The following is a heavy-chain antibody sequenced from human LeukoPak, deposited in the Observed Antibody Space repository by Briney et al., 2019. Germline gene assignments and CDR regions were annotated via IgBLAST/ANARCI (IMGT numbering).Heavy chain of an antibody. CDR1: RGTFSSYA. CDR2: IIPILGIA. D-gene: IGHD1-26*01. Sequence: SVKVSCKASRGTFSSYAISWVRQAPGQGLEWMGRIIPILGIANYAQKFQGRVTITADKSTSTAYMELSSLRSEDTAVYYCARDKFAVGGSYSDYWGQGTLVTVSS. V-gene: IGHV1-69*04. J-gene: IGHJ4*02. CDR3: ARDKFAVGGSYSDY.